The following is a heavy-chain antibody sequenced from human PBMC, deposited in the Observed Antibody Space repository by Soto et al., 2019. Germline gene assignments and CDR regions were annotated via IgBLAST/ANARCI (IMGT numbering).Heavy chain of an antibody. D-gene: IGHD2-2*01. V-gene: IGHV4-39*01. CDR2: IYYSGST. CDR3: ARLRRDIVVVPAAIWFDP. J-gene: IGHJ5*02. CDR1: GGSISSSSYY. Sequence: SETLSLTCTVSGGSISSSSYYWGWIRQPPGKGLEWIGSIYYSGSTYYNPSLKSRVTISVDTSKNQFSLKLSSVTAADTAVYCCARLRRDIVVVPAAIWFDPWGQGTLVTVSS.